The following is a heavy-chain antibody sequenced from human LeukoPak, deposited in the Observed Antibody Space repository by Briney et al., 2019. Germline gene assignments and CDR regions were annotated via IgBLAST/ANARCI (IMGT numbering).Heavy chain of an antibody. CDR3: ARGEGNTMVRGVIRSCNWFDP. Sequence: SETLSLTCTVSGGSISSYYWSWIRQPPGKGLEWIGYIYYSGSTNYNPSLKSRVTISVDTSKNQFSLKLSSVTAADTAVYYCARGEGNTMVRGVIRSCNWFDPWGQGTLVTVSS. V-gene: IGHV4-59*01. D-gene: IGHD3-10*01. CDR2: IYYSGST. J-gene: IGHJ5*02. CDR1: GGSISSYY.